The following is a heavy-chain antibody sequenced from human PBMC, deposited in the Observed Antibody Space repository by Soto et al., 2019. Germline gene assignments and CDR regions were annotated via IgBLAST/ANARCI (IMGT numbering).Heavy chain of an antibody. V-gene: IGHV1-69*01. CDR2: IIPIFGTA. D-gene: IGHD4-4*01. J-gene: IGHJ6*02. CDR1: GGTFSSYA. CDR3: ASADYSNYGYYYYYYGMDV. Sequence: QVQLVQSGAEVKKPGSSVKVSCKASGGTFSSYAISWVRQAPGQGLEWMGGIIPIFGTANYAQKFQGRVTITADESTSTAYMELSSLRSEDTAVYYCASADYSNYGYYYYYYGMDVWGQGTTVTVSS.